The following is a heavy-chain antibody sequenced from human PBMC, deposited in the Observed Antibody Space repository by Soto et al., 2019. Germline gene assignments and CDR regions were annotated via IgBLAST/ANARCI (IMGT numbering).Heavy chain of an antibody. D-gene: IGHD6-6*01. CDR1: GFTFSSYS. CDR3: ASSGKFSSATRNYYYYGMDV. Sequence: LRLSCAASGFTFSSYSMNWVRQAPGKGLEWVSSISSSSSYIYYADSVKGRFTISRDNAKNSLYLQMNSLRAEDTAVYYCASSGKFSSATRNYYYYGMDVWGQGTTVTVSS. J-gene: IGHJ6*02. CDR2: ISSSSSYI. V-gene: IGHV3-21*01.